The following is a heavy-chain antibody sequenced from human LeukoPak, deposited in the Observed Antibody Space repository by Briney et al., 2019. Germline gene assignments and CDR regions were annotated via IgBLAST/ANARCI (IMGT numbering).Heavy chain of an antibody. CDR1: GDSINSYY. Sequence: SETLSLTCTVSGDSINSYYWNWIRQPPGKGLEWIGYIYRTGSTNHNPSLTSRLTISLDTSKNQFSLRLSSVTAADTAVYYCARRSVPGPNYMDVWGKGTTVTVS. CDR3: ARRSVPGPNYMDV. V-gene: IGHV4-4*09. J-gene: IGHJ6*03. CDR2: IYRTGST. D-gene: IGHD6-19*01.